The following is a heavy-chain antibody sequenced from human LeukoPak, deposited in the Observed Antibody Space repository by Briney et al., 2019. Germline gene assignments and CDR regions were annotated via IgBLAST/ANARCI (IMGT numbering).Heavy chain of an antibody. Sequence: GGSLRLSCVASGFTFDDYAMHWVRQAPGKGLEWVSGISWNSGSIDYADSVKGRFTISRDNAKKSLYLQMNSLIPEDTAFYYCAKDLLIRGLITTFDYWGQGTLVTVSS. CDR3: AKDLLIRGLITTFDY. CDR1: GFTFDDYA. V-gene: IGHV3-9*01. CDR2: ISWNSGSI. D-gene: IGHD3-10*01. J-gene: IGHJ4*02.